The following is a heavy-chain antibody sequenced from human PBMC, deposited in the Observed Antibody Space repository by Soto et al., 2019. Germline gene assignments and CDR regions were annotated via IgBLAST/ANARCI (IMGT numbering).Heavy chain of an antibody. CDR1: GGSISSYY. V-gene: IGHV4-59*08. CDR3: GRHGYCSSNSCPKYFQH. Sequence: SETLSLTCTVSGGSISSYYWSWIRQPRGKGLEWIGYIYYSGSTNYNPSLKSRVTISVDTSQDQFSLKLSSLSAADTAVFFCGRHGYCSSNSCPKYFQHWGPGTLVNVSS. J-gene: IGHJ1*01. CDR2: IYYSGST. D-gene: IGHD2-2*03.